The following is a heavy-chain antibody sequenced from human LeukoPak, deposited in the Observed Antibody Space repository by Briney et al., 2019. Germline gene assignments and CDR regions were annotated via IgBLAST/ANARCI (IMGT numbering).Heavy chain of an antibody. V-gene: IGHV4-4*08. Sequence: TPSETLSLTCVVSGGSISDYYWSWIRQAPEKGLEWIGNIAGSGDINYNPSLKSRVTISVDTSKNQFSLKLRSVTAADTAVYYCATAPILRGEGGEHYKYGMDVWGQGTTVIVSS. D-gene: IGHD2-2*02. CDR2: IAGSGDI. J-gene: IGHJ6*02. CDR3: ATAPILRGEGGEHYKYGMDV. CDR1: GGSISDYY.